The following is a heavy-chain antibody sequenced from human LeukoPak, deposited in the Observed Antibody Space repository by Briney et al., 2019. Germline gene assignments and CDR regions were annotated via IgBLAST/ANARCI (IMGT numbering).Heavy chain of an antibody. J-gene: IGHJ6*03. Sequence: SVKVSCKASGGTFSSYAISWVRQAPGQGLEWMGGIIPIFGTANYAQKFQGRVTITADESTSTAYMELSSLRSEDTAVYYCARAPYSSSSEDYYYYYYMDVWGKGTTVTVSS. CDR2: IIPIFGTA. CDR1: GGTFSSYA. V-gene: IGHV1-69*01. CDR3: ARAPYSSSSEDYYYYYYMDV. D-gene: IGHD6-6*01.